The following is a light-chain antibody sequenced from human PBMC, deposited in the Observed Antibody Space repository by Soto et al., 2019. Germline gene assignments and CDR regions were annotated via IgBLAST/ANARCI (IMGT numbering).Light chain of an antibody. Sequence: QSALTQPASVSGSSGRSITISCTGTSSDVGRYNFVSWYQQNPGNAPKLLIYDVSDRPSGVSTCFAGSQSGYTASLAISGLQAEDVAVYYCSSFSSSSTQVFGTGTKLTVL. CDR1: SSDVGRYNF. V-gene: IGLV2-14*03. J-gene: IGLJ1*01. CDR3: SSFSSSSTQV. CDR2: DVS.